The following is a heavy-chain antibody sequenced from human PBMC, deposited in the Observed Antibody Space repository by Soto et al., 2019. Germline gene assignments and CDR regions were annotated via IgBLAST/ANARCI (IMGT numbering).Heavy chain of an antibody. V-gene: IGHV1-69*02. CDR3: ARGPHYGRIPVGYFDL. J-gene: IGHJ2*01. Sequence: SVKVSCKASGGTFSSYTVSWVRQAPGQGLEWMGRIIPILGIANYAQKFQGRVTITADKSTSTAYMELSSLRSEDTAVYYCARGPHYGRIPVGYFDLWGRAPLVTVSS. CDR2: IIPILGIA. D-gene: IGHD4-17*01. CDR1: GGTFSSYT.